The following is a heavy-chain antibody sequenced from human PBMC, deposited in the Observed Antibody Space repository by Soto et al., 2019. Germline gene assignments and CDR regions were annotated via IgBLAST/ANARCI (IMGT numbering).Heavy chain of an antibody. D-gene: IGHD5-18*01. Sequence: SETPSLTCTVSGGSISNFFWDWIRQPAGQGMEWIGRIYDGGSTTYNPSLKGRVTISEDTSKNQVSLSLRSVTDADTAVYYCATEGSYGHGKWGRGTMVTVFS. J-gene: IGHJ4*02. CDR3: ATEGSYGHGK. V-gene: IGHV4-4*07. CDR1: GGSISNFF. CDR2: IYDGGST.